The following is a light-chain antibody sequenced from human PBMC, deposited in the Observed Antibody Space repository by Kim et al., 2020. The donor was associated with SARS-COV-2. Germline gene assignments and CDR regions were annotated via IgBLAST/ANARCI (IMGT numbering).Light chain of an antibody. CDR2: AAS. CDR1: RGIHNY. CDR3: QKNNTATWT. J-gene: IGKJ1*01. V-gene: IGKV1-27*01. Sequence: DIQMTQSPSSLSASVGDRVTITCRASRGIHNYLAWYQQKPGKVPKLLIYAASTLHSGVPSRFSGSGSGTDFTLIISSLQPEDVATYYCQKNNTATWTFGEGTKVEIK.